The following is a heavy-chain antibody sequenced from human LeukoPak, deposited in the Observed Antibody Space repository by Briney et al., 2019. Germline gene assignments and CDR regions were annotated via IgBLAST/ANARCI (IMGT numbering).Heavy chain of an antibody. CDR2: ISGSGDGT. V-gene: IGHV3-23*01. Sequence: PGGSLRLSCAASGLTFSSYAMTWVRQAPGKGLEWVSTISGSGDGTYYADSGKGRFTISRDNSKHTLYLQIDSSRTAATAVYYCAKDPCNAFRWFDPWGQGTLVTVSS. CDR3: AKDPCNAFRWFDP. CDR1: GLTFSSYA. D-gene: IGHD2/OR15-2a*01. J-gene: IGHJ5*02.